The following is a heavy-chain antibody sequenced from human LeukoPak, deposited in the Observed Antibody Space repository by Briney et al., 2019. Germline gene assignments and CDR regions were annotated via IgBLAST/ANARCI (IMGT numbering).Heavy chain of an antibody. Sequence: SETLSLTCTVSGYSISSGYYWGWIRQPAGKGLEWIGRIYTSGSTNYNPSLKSRVTISVDTSKNQFSLKLSSVTAADTAVYYCASSVEGYYYYYMDVWGRGATVTISS. CDR1: GYSISSGYY. CDR2: IYTSGST. CDR3: ASSVEGYYYYYMDV. D-gene: IGHD3-3*01. J-gene: IGHJ6*03. V-gene: IGHV4-61*02.